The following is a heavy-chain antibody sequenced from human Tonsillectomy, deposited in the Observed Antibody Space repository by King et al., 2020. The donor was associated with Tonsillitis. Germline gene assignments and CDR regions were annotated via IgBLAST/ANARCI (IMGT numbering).Heavy chain of an antibody. CDR3: VRDRGHRSGSYYGGFDY. V-gene: IGHV3-30-3*01. CDR2: ISYDGIDK. CDR1: GFTFSSYP. Sequence: VQLVESGGGVVQPGRSLRLSCAATGFTFSSYPMHWVRQAPGKGLEWVAVISYDGIDKDYADSVKGRFTISRDNSRDTLSLQMNSLRDEDTAVFYCVRDRGHRSGSYYGGFDYWGQGTLVIVSS. J-gene: IGHJ4*02. D-gene: IGHD1-26*01.